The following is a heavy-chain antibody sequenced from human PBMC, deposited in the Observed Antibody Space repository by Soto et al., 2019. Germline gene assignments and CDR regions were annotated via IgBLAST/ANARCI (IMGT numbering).Heavy chain of an antibody. CDR1: GFTFSSYA. D-gene: IGHD6-13*01. J-gene: IGHJ4*02. CDR3: AKLPGYSSSPYYFDY. CDR2: IGASGGNT. V-gene: IGHV3-23*01. Sequence: EVQLLESGGGLVQPGGSLRLSCAASGFTFSSYAMSWVRQAPGKGLEWVSTIGASGGNTYYADSVKGRFTISRDNSKNTVYLQMNSLRAEDAAVYYCAKLPGYSSSPYYFDYWGQGALATVSS.